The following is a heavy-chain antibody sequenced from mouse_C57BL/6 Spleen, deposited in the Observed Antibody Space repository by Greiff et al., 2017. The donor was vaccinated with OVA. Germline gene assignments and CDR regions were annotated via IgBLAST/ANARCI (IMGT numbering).Heavy chain of an antibody. CDR3: ARASAMDY. J-gene: IGHJ4*01. Sequence: EVKLVESGPGLVKPSQSLSLTCSVTGYSITSGYYWNWIRQFPGNKLEWMGYISYDGSNNYNPSLKNRISITRDTSKNQFFLKLNSVTTEDTATYYCARASAMDYWGQGTSVTVSS. V-gene: IGHV3-6*01. CDR2: ISYDGSN. CDR1: GYSITSGYY.